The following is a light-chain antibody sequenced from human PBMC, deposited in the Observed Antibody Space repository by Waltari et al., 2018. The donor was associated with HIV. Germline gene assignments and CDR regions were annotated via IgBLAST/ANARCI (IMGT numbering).Light chain of an antibody. Sequence: SYVLTQAPSVSVAPGGTAEIICGGKNIEHRSVHWYQQRTGQAPGVVAYDDRDRPSEIPERFSGSNSGNAATLTISRVETGDEADYYCQIWDVYSDQWVFGGGTKLTVL. J-gene: IGLJ3*02. CDR2: DDR. V-gene: IGLV3-21*02. CDR1: NIEHRS. CDR3: QIWDVYSDQWV.